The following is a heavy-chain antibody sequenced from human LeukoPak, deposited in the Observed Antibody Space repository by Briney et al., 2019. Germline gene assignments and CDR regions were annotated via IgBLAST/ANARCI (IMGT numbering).Heavy chain of an antibody. J-gene: IGHJ4*02. CDR1: GFIFSDSA. Sequence: GGSLRLSCAASGFIFSDSAMHWVRQASGKGLEWVGRIRSKANSYATAYAASVKGRFTISRDDSNNTAYLQMNSLRAEDTAVYYCARDRIEGGWRDYWGQGTLVTVSS. D-gene: IGHD6-19*01. CDR2: IRSKANSYAT. CDR3: ARDRIEGGWRDY. V-gene: IGHV3-73*01.